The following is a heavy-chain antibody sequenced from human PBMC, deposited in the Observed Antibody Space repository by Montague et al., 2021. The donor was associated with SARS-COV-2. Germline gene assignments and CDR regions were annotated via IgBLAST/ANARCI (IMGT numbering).Heavy chain of an antibody. CDR3: VRDTGSAQAGFDA. CDR1: GDSVWSNTAA. Sequence: CAISGDSVWSNTAAWNWIRQSPSGGLEWLGRTNCRSKWTSDYATSVEGRISIDPDTSKNQFFLHLRSVTPEDTGVYYCVRDTGSAQAGFDAWGQGTLVTDSS. J-gene: IGHJ4*02. CDR2: TNCRSKWTS. D-gene: IGHD4-17*01. V-gene: IGHV6-1*01.